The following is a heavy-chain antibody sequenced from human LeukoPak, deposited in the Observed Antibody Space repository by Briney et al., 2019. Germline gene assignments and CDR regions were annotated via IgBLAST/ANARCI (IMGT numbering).Heavy chain of an antibody. CDR3: ARVVAARYSSSWYGGYFDY. CDR2: IYHSGST. Sequence: PSETLSLTCTVSGYSISSGYYWGWIRQPPGKGLEWIGSIYHSGSTYYNPSLKSRVTISVDTSKNQFSLKLSSVTAADTAVYYCARVVAARYSSSWYGGYFDYWGQGTLVTVSS. J-gene: IGHJ4*02. D-gene: IGHD6-13*01. CDR1: GYSISSGYY. V-gene: IGHV4-38-2*02.